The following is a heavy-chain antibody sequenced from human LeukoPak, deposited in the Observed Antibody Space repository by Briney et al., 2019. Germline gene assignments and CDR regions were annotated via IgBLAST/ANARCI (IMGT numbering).Heavy chain of an antibody. CDR3: ARGPTSGCSSTSCYTGWFDP. CDR2: INHSGST. Sequence: SETLSLTCAVYGGSFSGYYWSWIRQPPGKGLEWIGEINHSGSTNYNPSLKSRATISVDTSKNQFSLKLSSVTAADTAVYYCARGPTSGCSSTSCYTGWFDPWGQGTLVTVSS. D-gene: IGHD2-2*02. CDR1: GGSFSGYY. V-gene: IGHV4-34*01. J-gene: IGHJ5*02.